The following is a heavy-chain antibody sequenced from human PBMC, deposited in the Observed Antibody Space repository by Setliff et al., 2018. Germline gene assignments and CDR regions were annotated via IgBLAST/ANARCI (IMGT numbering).Heavy chain of an antibody. J-gene: IGHJ4*02. CDR2: IYTSGST. Sequence: TSETLSLTCTVSGGSISSGSYYWSWIRQPAGKGLEWIGRIYTSGSTNYNPSLKSRVTISVDTSKNQFSLKLSSVTAADTAVYYCASSGSGSYYNLDYWGQGTLVTVSS. CDR3: ASSGSGSYYNLDY. D-gene: IGHD3-10*01. CDR1: GGSISSGSYY. V-gene: IGHV4-61*02.